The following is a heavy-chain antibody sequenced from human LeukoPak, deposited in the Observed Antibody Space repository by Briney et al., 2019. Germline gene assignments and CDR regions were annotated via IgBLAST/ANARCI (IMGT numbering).Heavy chain of an antibody. CDR2: MNPNSGNT. D-gene: IGHD1-26*01. CDR1: GYTFTSYD. CDR3: ARRSGSSRLGYMDV. Sequence: EASMKVSCKASGYTFTSYDINWVRQATGQGLEWMGWMNPNSGNTGYAQKFQGRVTITRNTSISTAYMELSSLRSEDTAVYYCARRSGSSRLGYMDVWGKGTTVTVSS. V-gene: IGHV1-8*03. J-gene: IGHJ6*03.